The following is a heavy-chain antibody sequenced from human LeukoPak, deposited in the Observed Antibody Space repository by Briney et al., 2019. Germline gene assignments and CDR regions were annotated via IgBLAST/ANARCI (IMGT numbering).Heavy chain of an antibody. D-gene: IGHD3-16*02. CDR2: IYYSGRT. CDR3: ARGIMITFGGVIVQYYFDY. Sequence: SETLSLTCTVSGGSICSYYWSWIRQPPGQGLEWIGYIYYSGRTNYNPSLKSRVTISVDTSKNQFSLKLSSVTAADTAVYYCARGIMITFGGVIVQYYFDYWGQGTLVTVSP. V-gene: IGHV4-59*12. J-gene: IGHJ4*02. CDR1: GGSICSYY.